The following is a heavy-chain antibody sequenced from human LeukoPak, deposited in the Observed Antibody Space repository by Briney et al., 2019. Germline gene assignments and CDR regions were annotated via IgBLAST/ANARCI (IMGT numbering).Heavy chain of an antibody. CDR1: GFTFSSYW. J-gene: IGHJ5*02. D-gene: IGHD6-19*01. V-gene: IGHV3-74*01. Sequence: GGSLRLSCAASGFTFSSYWMHWVRQAPGKGLVWVSRLNGDGSGTTYADSVKGRFTISRDNAKNTLYLQMNSLRAEDTAVYYCARGSSGWYMSWGQGTLVTVSS. CDR2: LNGDGSGT. CDR3: ARGSSGWYMS.